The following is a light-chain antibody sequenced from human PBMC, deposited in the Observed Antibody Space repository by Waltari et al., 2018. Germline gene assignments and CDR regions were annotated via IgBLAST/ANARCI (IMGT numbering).Light chain of an antibody. J-gene: IGLJ3*02. CDR1: SSHLGSNY. V-gene: IGLV1-47*01. Sequence: QSVLTQPPSASGTPGPRVTIPCSGSSSHLGSNYVYWYQQFPGTAPKPLLYRNTQRPSGVPDRFSGSKSGTSASLAIGGLRSEDEANYYCALWDDSLSIWVFGGGTKLTVL. CDR3: ALWDDSLSIWV. CDR2: RNT.